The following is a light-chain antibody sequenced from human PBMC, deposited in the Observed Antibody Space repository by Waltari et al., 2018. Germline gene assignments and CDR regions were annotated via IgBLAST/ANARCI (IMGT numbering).Light chain of an antibody. CDR3: QQYNSYWGT. CDR1: QSISSW. J-gene: IGKJ1*01. Sequence: DIQMTQSPSTLSASVGDRVTITCRASQSISSWLAWYQQKPGKAPKLLSYKASSLESGVPSRFSGSGSGTEFTLTISSLQPDDFATYYCQQYNSYWGTFGQGTKVEIK. V-gene: IGKV1-5*03. CDR2: KAS.